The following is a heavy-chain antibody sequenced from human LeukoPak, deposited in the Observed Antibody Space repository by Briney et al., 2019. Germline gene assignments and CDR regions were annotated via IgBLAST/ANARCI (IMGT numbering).Heavy chain of an antibody. Sequence: SGGSLRLSCAASGFTFSSYGMSWVRQAPGKGLEWVSAISGSGGSTYYADSVKGRFTISRDNSKNTLYLQMNSLRAEDTAVYYCAKGERLLWFGELLSWGQGTLVTVSS. J-gene: IGHJ4*02. CDR2: ISGSGGST. V-gene: IGHV3-23*01. CDR1: GFTFSSYG. D-gene: IGHD3-10*01. CDR3: AKGERLLWFGELLS.